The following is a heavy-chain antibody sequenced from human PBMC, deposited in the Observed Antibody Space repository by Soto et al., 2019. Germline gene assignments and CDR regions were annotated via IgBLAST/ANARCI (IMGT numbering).Heavy chain of an antibody. CDR1: GFTFSSYA. CDR2: ISGSGGST. D-gene: IGHD3-22*01. J-gene: IGHJ3*02. V-gene: IGHV3-23*01. Sequence: PGGSLRLSCAASGFTFSSYAMSWVRQAPGKGLEWVSAISGSGGSTYYADSVKGRFTISRDNSKNTLYLQMNSLRAEDTAVYYCVKEYGYDSSGYYHDAFDIWGQGTMVTVS. CDR3: VKEYGYDSSGYYHDAFDI.